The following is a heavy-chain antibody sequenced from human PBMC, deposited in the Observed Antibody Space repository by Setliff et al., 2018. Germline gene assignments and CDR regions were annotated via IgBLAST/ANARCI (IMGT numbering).Heavy chain of an antibody. V-gene: IGHV5-51*01. D-gene: IGHD6-25*01. CDR2: VFSGDSDT. J-gene: IGHJ3*02. CDR3: ARLGAPASHDAFDI. Sequence: GESLKISCKGSGYRFTTYWIGWVRQMPGKGLEWMGIVFSGDSDTRYSPSFQGQDTMSADKSINTAYLQWSSLKASDTAMYYCARLGAPASHDAFDIWGQGTMVTVSS. CDR1: GYRFTTYW.